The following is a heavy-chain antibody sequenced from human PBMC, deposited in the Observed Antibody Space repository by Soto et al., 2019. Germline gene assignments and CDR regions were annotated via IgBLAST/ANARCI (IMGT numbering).Heavy chain of an antibody. CDR3: XXXXXSCRCFDY. J-gene: IGHJ4*02. Sequence: QVQLQESGPGLVKPSGTLSLTCAVSGGSISSSNWWSWVRQPPGKGLAWIGEIYHSGSTNYTPSLQSRVTISVDQTKHQFAPKLSSVTAADTAVYYGXXXXXSCRCFDYWGQGTLVTVSS. CDR1: GGSISSSNW. CDR2: IYHSGST. D-gene: IGHD2-15*01. V-gene: IGHV4-4*02.